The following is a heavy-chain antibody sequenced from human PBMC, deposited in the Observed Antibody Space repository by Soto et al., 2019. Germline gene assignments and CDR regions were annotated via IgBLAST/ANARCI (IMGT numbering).Heavy chain of an antibody. V-gene: IGHV3-23*01. CDR3: AKDQHYDFWSATGGIRYNYYMDV. CDR1: GFTFSTYA. CDR2: TSGSGSST. D-gene: IGHD3-3*01. J-gene: IGHJ6*03. Sequence: GGSLRLSCAASGFTFSTYAMSWVRQAPGKGLEWVSGTSGSGSSTFYADSVKGRFTISRDNSKNTLYLQMNSLRAEDTAVYYCAKDQHYDFWSATGGIRYNYYMDVWGKGTTVTVSS.